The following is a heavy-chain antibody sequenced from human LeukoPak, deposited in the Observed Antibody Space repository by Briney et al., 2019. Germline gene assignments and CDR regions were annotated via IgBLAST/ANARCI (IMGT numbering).Heavy chain of an antibody. D-gene: IGHD3/OR15-3a*01. V-gene: IGHV4-61*02. CDR2: IYTSGST. CDR1: GGSISSGSYS. CDR3: ARDRLDSIDP. J-gene: IGHJ5*02. Sequence: KTSETLSLTCTVSGGSISSGSYSWSWIRQPAGKGLEWIGRIYTSGSTNYNPSLKSRVTISVDTSKNQFSLKLSSVTAADTAVYYCARDRLDSIDPWGQGTLVTVSS.